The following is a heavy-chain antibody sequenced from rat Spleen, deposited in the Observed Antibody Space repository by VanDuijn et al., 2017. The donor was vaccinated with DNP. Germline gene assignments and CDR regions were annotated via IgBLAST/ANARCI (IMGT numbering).Heavy chain of an antibody. V-gene: IGHV6-6*01. J-gene: IGHJ2*01. CDR3: ANPGY. D-gene: IGHD3-4*01. Sequence: EVQVLESGGGLVQPGNSLKLSCVTSGFTFTTAWMYWYRQFPEKRLEWLARIKPKSNNYATDYTESVKGRFTISRDDSKSSIYLQMNNLKEEDTAIYYCANPGYWGQGVMVTVSS. CDR1: GFTFTTAW. CDR2: IKPKSNNYAT.